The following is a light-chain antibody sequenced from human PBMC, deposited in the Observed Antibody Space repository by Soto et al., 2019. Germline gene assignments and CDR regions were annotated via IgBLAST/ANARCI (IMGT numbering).Light chain of an antibody. J-gene: IGKJ4*01. CDR2: GAS. CDR1: QSVTAN. V-gene: IGKV3-15*01. Sequence: EIVMTQSPATLSVSPGERATLSCRASQSVTANLAWYQQKPGQPPRLLIYGASTRATGVPARFSGSGSGTEFTLTISSLQSEDFALYHCQQYHNWPPFTFGGGTKVEI. CDR3: QQYHNWPPFT.